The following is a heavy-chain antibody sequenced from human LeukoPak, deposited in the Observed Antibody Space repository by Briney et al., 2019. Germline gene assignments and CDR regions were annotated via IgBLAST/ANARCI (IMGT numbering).Heavy chain of an antibody. J-gene: IGHJ4*02. D-gene: IGHD1-26*01. CDR1: GGSISTYY. Sequence: SETLSLTCSVSGGSISTYYWSWIRQTPGKGLEWIGYVYYGGTTNYNPSLKGRVTISSDTSKNQFSLNLRSVNVADTAIYYCARRGGSLGYFDYWGQGTLVTVSS. CDR3: ARRGGSLGYFDY. V-gene: IGHV4-59*08. CDR2: VYYGGTT.